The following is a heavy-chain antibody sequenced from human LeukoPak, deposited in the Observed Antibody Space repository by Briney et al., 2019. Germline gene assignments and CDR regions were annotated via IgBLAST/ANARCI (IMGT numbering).Heavy chain of an antibody. CDR3: AKDNGHAGGRHDAFDI. Sequence: GGSLRLSCAASGFTFDDYAMHWVRQAPGKGLEWVSGISWNRGSIGYADSVKGRFTISRDNAKNSLYLQMNSLRAEDTALYYCAKDNGHAGGRHDAFDIWGQGTMVTVSS. V-gene: IGHV3-9*01. CDR2: ISWNRGSI. J-gene: IGHJ3*02. CDR1: GFTFDDYA. D-gene: IGHD2-15*01.